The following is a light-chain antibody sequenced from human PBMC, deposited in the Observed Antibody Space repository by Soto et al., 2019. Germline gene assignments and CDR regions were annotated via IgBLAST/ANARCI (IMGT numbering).Light chain of an antibody. CDR3: QQYGSSPYT. Sequence: EIVLTQSPGTLSLSLGERATLSCRASQSVSSSYLAWYQQKPGQAPRLLIYGASRRATGIPDSFSGSGSGTDFTLTISRLEPEDFAVYYCQQYGSSPYTFGQGTKLEIK. CDR2: GAS. CDR1: QSVSSSY. J-gene: IGKJ2*01. V-gene: IGKV3-20*01.